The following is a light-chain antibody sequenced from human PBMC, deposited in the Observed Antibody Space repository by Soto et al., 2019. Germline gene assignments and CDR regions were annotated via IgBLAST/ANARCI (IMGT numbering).Light chain of an antibody. V-gene: IGKV3-11*01. CDR1: PSVSNY. CDR3: QQRSDWPLT. Sequence: EVVLTQSPATLSLSPGERVTLSCRASPSVSNYFAWYQQKLGQAPRLLIYDASTRAAGIPARFSGSGSGTDFTLPISSLEPDDFAVYYCQQRSDWPLTFGGGTKVEIK. J-gene: IGKJ4*01. CDR2: DAS.